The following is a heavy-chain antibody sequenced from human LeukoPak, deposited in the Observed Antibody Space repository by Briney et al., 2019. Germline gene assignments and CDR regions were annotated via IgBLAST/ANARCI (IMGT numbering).Heavy chain of an antibody. CDR2: INSDGSST. Sequence: GGSLRLSCAASGFTFSSYWMHWVRQAPGKGLVWVSRINSDGSSTFYAVSVKGRFTTSRDNAENTVYLQMNSLRADDTAVYYCARIPGGSGSQYDYWGQGTLVIVSS. CDR3: ARIPGGSGSQYDY. CDR1: GFTFSSYW. D-gene: IGHD3-10*01. J-gene: IGHJ4*02. V-gene: IGHV3-74*01.